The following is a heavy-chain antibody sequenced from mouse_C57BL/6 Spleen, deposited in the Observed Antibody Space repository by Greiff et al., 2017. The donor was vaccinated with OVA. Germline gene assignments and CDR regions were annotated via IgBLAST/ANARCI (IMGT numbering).Heavy chain of an antibody. V-gene: IGHV5-16*01. CDR3: AREYYSYFDY. J-gene: IGHJ2*01. D-gene: IGHD1-1*01. Sequence: EVMLVESEGGLVQPGSSMKLSCTASGFTFSDYYMAWVRQVPEKGLEWVANINYDGSSTYYLDSLKSRFIISRDNAKNILYLQMSSLKSEDTATYYCAREYYSYFDYWGQGTTLTVSS. CDR2: INYDGSST. CDR1: GFTFSDYY.